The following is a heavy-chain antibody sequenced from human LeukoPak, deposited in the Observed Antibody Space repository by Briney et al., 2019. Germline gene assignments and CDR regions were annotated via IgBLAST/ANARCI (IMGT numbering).Heavy chain of an antibody. CDR1: GGSISSGDYY. CDR2: IYYSGST. V-gene: IGHV4-30-4*08. J-gene: IGHJ4*02. Sequence: SETLSLTCTVSGGSISSGDYYWSWIRQPPGKGLEWIGYIYYSGSTNYNPSLKSRVTISVDTSKNQFSLKLSSVTAADTAVYYCARSMTGYYATKHFDYWGQGTLVTVSS. CDR3: ARSMTGYYATKHFDY. D-gene: IGHD3-9*01.